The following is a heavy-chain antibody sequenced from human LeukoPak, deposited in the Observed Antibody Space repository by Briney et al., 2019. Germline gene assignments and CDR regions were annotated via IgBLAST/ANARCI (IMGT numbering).Heavy chain of an antibody. CDR1: GFTFSDAW. CDR3: CTAAFH. V-gene: IGHV3-15*01. D-gene: IGHD6-25*01. CDR2: IRSESDSGTT. Sequence: GGSLRLSCAASGFTFSDAWMIWVRQAPGRGLQWIGHIRSESDSGTTDYAAPVKGRFTISREDSKSTLYLQMNSLRSEDTAVYYCCTAAFHWGQGALVTVSS. J-gene: IGHJ1*01.